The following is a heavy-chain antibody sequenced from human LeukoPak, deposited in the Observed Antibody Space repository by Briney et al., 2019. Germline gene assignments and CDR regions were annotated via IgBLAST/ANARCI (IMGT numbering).Heavy chain of an antibody. Sequence: GASVKVSCKASGGTFSSYAISWVRQAPGQGLEWMGGIIPIFGTANYAQKFQGRVTITADKSTSTAYMELSSLRSEDTAVYYCARDLKMGAAGTRTYYYYYGMDVWGQGTTVTVSS. J-gene: IGHJ6*02. CDR1: GGTFSSYA. V-gene: IGHV1-69*06. D-gene: IGHD6-13*01. CDR3: ARDLKMGAAGTRTYYYYYGMDV. CDR2: IIPIFGTA.